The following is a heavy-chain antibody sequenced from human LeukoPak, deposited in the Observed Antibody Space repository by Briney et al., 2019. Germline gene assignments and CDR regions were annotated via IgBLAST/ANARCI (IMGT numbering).Heavy chain of an antibody. CDR1: GVGFGSYA. CDR2: ISPSGGST. D-gene: IGHD1-26*01. J-gene: IGHJ4*02. CDR3: AKDPYSGSPRGFDY. Sequence: GGSLRLLCAASGVGFGSYARSWPRQSTGEGLEWVSTISPSGGSTFYADSVKGRLTIFRDNSKNTLYLQMINRRVDDTAVYYCAKDPYSGSPRGFDYWGQGTLVAASS. V-gene: IGHV3-23*01.